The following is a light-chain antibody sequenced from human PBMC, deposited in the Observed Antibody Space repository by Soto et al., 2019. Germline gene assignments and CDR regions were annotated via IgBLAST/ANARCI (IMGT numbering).Light chain of an antibody. CDR1: QSVSSNY. CDR2: GAS. Sequence: DIVLTQSPETLSWSPGERATLSCRASQSVSSNYLAWYQQKPGKAPRLLIYGASTRATGIPDRVSGSGSGTDFALTISRLEPEAFAVYYCQPYGISSYTFGQGNRCEIK. CDR3: QPYGISSYT. J-gene: IGKJ2*01. V-gene: IGKV3-20*01.